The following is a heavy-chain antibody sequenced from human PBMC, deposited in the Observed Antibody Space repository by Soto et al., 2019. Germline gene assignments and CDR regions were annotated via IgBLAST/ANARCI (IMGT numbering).Heavy chain of an antibody. J-gene: IGHJ4*02. CDR3: ARYNWNYGSLLY. CDR2: INPNSGGT. D-gene: IGHD1-7*01. V-gene: IGHV1-2*02. CDR1: GYTFTGYY. Sequence: ASVKVSCKASGYTFTGYYMHWVRQAPGQGLEWMGWINPNSGGTNYAQKFQGRVTMTRDTSISTAYMELSRLRSDDTAVYYCARYNWNYGSLLYWGQGTLVTVSS.